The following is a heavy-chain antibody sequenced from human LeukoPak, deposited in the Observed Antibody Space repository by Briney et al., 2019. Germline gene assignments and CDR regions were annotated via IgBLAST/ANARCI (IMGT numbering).Heavy chain of an antibody. J-gene: IGHJ4*02. CDR3: ARIYGDYIVY. CDR2: INDSETT. D-gene: IGHD4-17*01. Sequence: KASETLSLTCAVYGGFFRGYRWGWIRQSPGKGLEWIGEINDSETTSYNPSLKSRVTISVDTSKNQFSLKLKSVTAADMALYYCARIYGDYIVYWGQGTRVTVSS. V-gene: IGHV4-34*01. CDR1: GGFFRGYR.